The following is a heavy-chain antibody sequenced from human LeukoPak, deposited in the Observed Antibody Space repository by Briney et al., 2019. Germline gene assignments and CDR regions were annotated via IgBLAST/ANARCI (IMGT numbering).Heavy chain of an antibody. J-gene: IGHJ6*03. CDR2: IIPIFGTA. V-gene: IGHV1-69*05. CDR3: ARSGCSSTSCRYYYYYMDV. CDR1: GGTFSSYA. Sequence: SVKASCKASGGTFSSYAISWVRQAPGQGLEWMGGIIPIFGTANYAQKFQGRVTITTDESTSTAYMELSSLRSEDTAVYYCARSGCSSTSCRYYYYYMDVWGKGTTVTVSS. D-gene: IGHD2-2*01.